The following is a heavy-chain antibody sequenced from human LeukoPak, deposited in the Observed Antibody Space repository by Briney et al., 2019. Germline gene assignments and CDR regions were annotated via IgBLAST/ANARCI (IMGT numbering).Heavy chain of an antibody. V-gene: IGHV4-61*05. CDR3: ARVSHFDSSGYSP. J-gene: IGHJ4*02. D-gene: IGHD3-22*01. Sequence: SETLSLTCTVSGGSISSSSYYWGWIRQPPGKGLEWIGFIYYNGITNYNPSLKSRVTISVDTSKNQFSLKLSSATAADTAVYYCARVSHFDSSGYSPWGQGTLVTVSS. CDR1: GGSISSSSYY. CDR2: IYYNGIT.